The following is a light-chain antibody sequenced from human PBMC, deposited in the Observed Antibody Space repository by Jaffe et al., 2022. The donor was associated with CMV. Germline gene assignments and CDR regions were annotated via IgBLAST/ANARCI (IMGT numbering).Light chain of an antibody. Sequence: QSALTQPPSASGSPGQSVTISCTGTSSDVGAYNFVSWYQQHPGKAPKLMIYEVNKRPSGVPDRFSGSKSGNTASLTVSGLQAEDEADYYCSSYAGSNNLFGGGTKLTVL. V-gene: IGLV2-8*01. CDR2: EVN. CDR3: SSYAGSNNL. CDR1: SSDVGAYNF. J-gene: IGLJ2*01.